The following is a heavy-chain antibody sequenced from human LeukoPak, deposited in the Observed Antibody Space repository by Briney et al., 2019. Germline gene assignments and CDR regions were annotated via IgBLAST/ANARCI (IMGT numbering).Heavy chain of an antibody. CDR1: GFTFSSYS. V-gene: IGHV3-21*01. CDR3: ARFWVEYYYDSSGYDY. Sequence: PGGSVRHSCAASGFTFSSYSMNWVRQAPGKGLEWVSSISSSSSYIYYADSVKGRFTISRDNDKNSLYLQMNSLRAEDTAVYYCARFWVEYYYDSSGYDYWGQGTLVTVSS. D-gene: IGHD3-22*01. J-gene: IGHJ4*02. CDR2: ISSSSSYI.